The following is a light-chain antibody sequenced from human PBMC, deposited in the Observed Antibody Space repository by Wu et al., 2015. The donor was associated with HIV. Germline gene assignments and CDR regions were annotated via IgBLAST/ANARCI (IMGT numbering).Light chain of an antibody. Sequence: IVLTQSPGTLSLSPGERATLSCRASQSVSSDYLAWYQQKPGQSPRLLIYGASTRATGIPARFSGSGSGTEFTLTISSLQSEDFVVYYCQQYNNYMWTFGQGTKVEIK. CDR3: QQYNNYMWT. J-gene: IGKJ1*01. CDR1: QSVSSD. CDR2: GAS. V-gene: IGKV3-15*01.